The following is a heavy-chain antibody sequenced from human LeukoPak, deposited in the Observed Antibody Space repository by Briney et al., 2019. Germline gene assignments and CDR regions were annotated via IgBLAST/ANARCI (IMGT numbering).Heavy chain of an antibody. CDR1: GGSISSSSYY. CDR2: IYYSGST. J-gene: IGHJ4*02. V-gene: IGHV4-39*01. D-gene: IGHD6-19*01. CDR3: ARKFMRQWLARGYFDY. Sequence: SETLSLTCTVSGGSISSSSYYWGWIRQPPGKGLEWIGSIYYSGSTYYNPSLKSRVTISVDTSKNQFSLKLSSVTAADTAVYYCARKFMRQWLARGYFDYWGQGTLVTVSS.